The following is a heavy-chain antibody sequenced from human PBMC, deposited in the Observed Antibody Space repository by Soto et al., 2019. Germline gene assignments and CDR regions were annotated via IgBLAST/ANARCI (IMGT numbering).Heavy chain of an antibody. V-gene: IGHV3-30*18. CDR1: GFTFSSYG. D-gene: IGHD5-12*01. CDR2: ISYDGSNK. J-gene: IGHJ4*02. Sequence: GGSLRLSXAASGFTFSSYGMHWVRQAPGKGLEWVAVISYDGSNKYYADSVKGRFTISRDNSKNTLYLQMNSLRAEDTAVYYCAKASGRWLQLHALWGQGTLVTVSS. CDR3: AKASGRWLQLHAL.